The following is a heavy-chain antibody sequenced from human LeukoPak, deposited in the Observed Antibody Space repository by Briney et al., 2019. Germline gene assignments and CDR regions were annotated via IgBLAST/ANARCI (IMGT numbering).Heavy chain of an antibody. CDR1: GFTFSRYW. V-gene: IGHV3-7*01. Sequence: GGSLRLSCAASGFTFSRYWMSWVRQAPGKGLEWVANIKEDGNEKYYVDSVKGRFTISRDNAKNSLYLQMNSLRAEATAVYYSARDAPSFFDNWGQGTLVTVSS. J-gene: IGHJ4*02. CDR3: ARDAPSFFDN. CDR2: IKEDGNEK.